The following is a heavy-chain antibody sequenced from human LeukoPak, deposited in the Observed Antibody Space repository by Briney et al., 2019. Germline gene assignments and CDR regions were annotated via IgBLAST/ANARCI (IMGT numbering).Heavy chain of an antibody. CDR3: ARGNSRYYYYGMDV. Sequence: PSETLSLTCAVSGGSISSGGYSWSWIRRPPGKGLEWIGYIYHSGSTYYNPSLKSRVTISVDRSKNQFSLKLSSVTAADTAVYYCARGNSRYYYYGMDVWGKGTTVTVSS. CDR2: IYHSGST. V-gene: IGHV4-30-2*01. J-gene: IGHJ6*04. D-gene: IGHD1-7*01. CDR1: GGSISSGGYS.